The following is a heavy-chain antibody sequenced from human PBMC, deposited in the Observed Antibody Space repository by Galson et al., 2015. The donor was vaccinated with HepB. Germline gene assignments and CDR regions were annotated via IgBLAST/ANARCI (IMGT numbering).Heavy chain of an antibody. D-gene: IGHD1-26*01. CDR1: GGTFSSYA. CDR2: IIPIFGTA. Sequence: SVKVSCKASGGTFSSYAISWVRQAPGQGLEWMGGIIPIFGTANYAQKFQGRVTITADESTSTAYMELSSLRSEDTAVYYCASPDLYAVGYYYYMDVWGKGTTVTVPS. V-gene: IGHV1-69*13. CDR3: ASPDLYAVGYYYYMDV. J-gene: IGHJ6*03.